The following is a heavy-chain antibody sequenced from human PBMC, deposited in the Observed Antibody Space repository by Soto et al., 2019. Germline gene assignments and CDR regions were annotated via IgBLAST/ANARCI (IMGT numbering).Heavy chain of an antibody. Sequence: GSPRLSLSAPGFTFYVFGISWGRPTPGKGLEWVSGINWNGGSTGYADSVKGRFTISRDNAKNSLYLQMNSLRAEDTALYYCARERIVGATTSFDYWGQGTLVTVSS. CDR2: INWNGGST. D-gene: IGHD1-26*01. V-gene: IGHV3-20*03. CDR1: GFTFYVFG. J-gene: IGHJ4*02. CDR3: ARERIVGATTSFDY.